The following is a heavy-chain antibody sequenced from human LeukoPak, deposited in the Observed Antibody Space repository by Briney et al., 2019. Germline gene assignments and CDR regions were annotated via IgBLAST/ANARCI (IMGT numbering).Heavy chain of an antibody. CDR1: GIPFTSYA. CDR3: AKGLKGYYYDSSGYRADY. CDR2: ISGSSGSI. J-gene: IGHJ4*02. Sequence: GGSLRLSCVVSGIPFTSYAMTWVCQAPGKGLEWVSSISGSSGSIYYADSVKGRFTISRDNSKNTLYLQMNSLRAEDTAVYYCAKGLKGYYYDSSGYRADYWGQGTLVTVSS. V-gene: IGHV3-23*01. D-gene: IGHD3-22*01.